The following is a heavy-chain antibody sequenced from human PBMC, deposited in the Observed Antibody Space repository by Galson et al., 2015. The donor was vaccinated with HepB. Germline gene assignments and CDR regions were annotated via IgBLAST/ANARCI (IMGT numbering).Heavy chain of an antibody. CDR2: ISGDGGKT. V-gene: IGHV3-23*01. J-gene: IGHJ5*02. CDR3: ASHGGGDGNWLDP. D-gene: IGHD2-21*02. CDR1: GFTFSSYG. Sequence: SLRLSCAASGFTFSSYGMSWVRQAPGKGPEWVSAISGDGGKTYYADSVQGRFTISRDNSKNTLYVQMSSLRAEDTAVYYCASHGGGDGNWLDPWGQGTLVTVSS.